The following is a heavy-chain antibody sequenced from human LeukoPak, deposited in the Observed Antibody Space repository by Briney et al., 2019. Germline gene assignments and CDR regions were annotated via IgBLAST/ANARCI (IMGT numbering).Heavy chain of an antibody. Sequence: GASVKVSCKASGGTFSSYAISWVRQAPGQGLEWMGGIIPIFGTANYAQKFQGRVTITADESTSTAYMELSSLRSEDTAVYYCAKRFLEWLTSRFYYYYGMDVWGQGTTVTVSS. D-gene: IGHD3-3*01. J-gene: IGHJ6*02. CDR1: GGTFSSYA. CDR3: AKRFLEWLTSRFYYYYGMDV. V-gene: IGHV1-69*13. CDR2: IIPIFGTA.